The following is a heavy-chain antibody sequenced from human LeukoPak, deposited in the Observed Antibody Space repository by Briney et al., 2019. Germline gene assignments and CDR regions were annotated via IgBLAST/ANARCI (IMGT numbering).Heavy chain of an antibody. CDR2: ISSSGSTI. Sequence: GGSLRLSCAAFGFTFSDYYMSWIRQAPGKGLEWVSYISSSGSTIYYADSVKGRFTISRDNAKNSLYLQMNSLRAEDTAVYYCARGITGTTKVYYFDYWGQGTLVTVSS. V-gene: IGHV3-11*01. CDR3: ARGITGTTKVYYFDY. CDR1: GFTFSDYY. D-gene: IGHD1-1*01. J-gene: IGHJ4*02.